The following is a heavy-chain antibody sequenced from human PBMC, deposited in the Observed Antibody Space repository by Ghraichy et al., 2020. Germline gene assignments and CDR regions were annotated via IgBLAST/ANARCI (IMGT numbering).Heavy chain of an antibody. CDR3: ARPFSGSYSALDY. CDR1: GCSNSGNSQY. CDR2: ISTSGNT. V-gene: IGHV4-39*01. J-gene: IGHJ4*02. Sequence: SQTLSLTCTVSGCSNSGNSQYWGWVRQPPGKGREWIASISTSGNTFCSPSLKSRVTISVDASKNQFSLRLSSVTAADTAVYYCARPFSGSYSALDYWGQRTIFIASS. D-gene: IGHD3-10*01.